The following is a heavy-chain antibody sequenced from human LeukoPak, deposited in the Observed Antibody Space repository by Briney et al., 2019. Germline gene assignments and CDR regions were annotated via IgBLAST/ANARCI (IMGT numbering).Heavy chain of an antibody. CDR1: GGSIRNYF. CDR2: IYTSGSI. D-gene: IGHD3-22*01. V-gene: IGHV4-4*07. J-gene: IGHJ4*02. CDR3: VRESKTYDGSGYYHDY. Sequence: SETLSLTCSVSGGSIRNYFWSWIRQPAGKGLEWIGRIYTSGSIDYKPSLRSRVTMSVDMSRNQFSLKLTSVTAADTAVYYCVRESKTYDGSGYYHDYWGQGTLVTVSS.